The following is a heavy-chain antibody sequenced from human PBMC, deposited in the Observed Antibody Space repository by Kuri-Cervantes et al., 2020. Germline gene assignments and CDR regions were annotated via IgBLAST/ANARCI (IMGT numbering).Heavy chain of an antibody. D-gene: IGHD4-23*01. Sequence: GGSLTLSCVASGFTFSSFGMHWVRQAPGKGLEWVAVISYDGSSKYSADSVKGRFTISRDNSKKTLYLHMNSLRVEDTAVYYCAKGTYYGGHGMDVWGQGTTVTVSS. CDR3: AKGTYYGGHGMDV. V-gene: IGHV3-30*18. CDR2: ISYDGSSK. J-gene: IGHJ6*02. CDR1: GFTFSSFG.